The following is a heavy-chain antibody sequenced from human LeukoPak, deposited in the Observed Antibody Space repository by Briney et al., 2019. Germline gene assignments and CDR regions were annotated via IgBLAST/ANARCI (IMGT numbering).Heavy chain of an antibody. J-gene: IGHJ4*02. V-gene: IGHV3-33*01. D-gene: IGHD2-15*01. CDR3: ARVHVVVAATTTVGGGFDY. CDR1: GFTFSSYG. Sequence: GGSLRLSCAASGFTFSSYGMHWVRRAPGKGLEWVAVIWYDGSNKYYADSVKGRFTISRDNSKNTLYLQMNSLRAEDTAVYYCARVHVVVAATTTVGGGFDYWGQGTLVTVSS. CDR2: IWYDGSNK.